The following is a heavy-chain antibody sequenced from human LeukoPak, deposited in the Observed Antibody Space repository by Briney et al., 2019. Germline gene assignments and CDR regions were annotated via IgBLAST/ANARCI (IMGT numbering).Heavy chain of an antibody. CDR2: ISYDGSNK. J-gene: IGHJ3*02. D-gene: IGHD4-17*01. Sequence: GGSLRLSCAASGFTFSSYGMHWVRQAPGKGLEWGAVISYDGSNKYYADSVKGRFTISRDNSKNTLYLQMNSLRAEDTAVYYCAKEEPNGDYFEAFDIWGQGTMVTVSS. CDR1: GFTFSSYG. V-gene: IGHV3-30*18. CDR3: AKEEPNGDYFEAFDI.